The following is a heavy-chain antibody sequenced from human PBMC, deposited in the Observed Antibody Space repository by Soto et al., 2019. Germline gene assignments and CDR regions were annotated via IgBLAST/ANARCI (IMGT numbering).Heavy chain of an antibody. J-gene: IGHJ4*02. D-gene: IGHD6-19*01. CDR2: ISWNSGSI. Sequence: EVQLVESGGGLVQPGRSLRLSCAASGFTFDDYAMHWVRQAPGKGLEWVSGISWNSGSIGYADSVKGRFTISRDNAKNSLYLQMNSLRAEDTALSYCAKEPSIEVAGMSDYWGQGTLVTVSS. CDR3: AKEPSIEVAGMSDY. CDR1: GFTFDDYA. V-gene: IGHV3-9*01.